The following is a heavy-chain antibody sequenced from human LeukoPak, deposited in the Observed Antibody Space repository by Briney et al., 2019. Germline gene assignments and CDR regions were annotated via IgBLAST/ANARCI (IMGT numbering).Heavy chain of an antibody. D-gene: IGHD6-19*01. V-gene: IGHV1-46*01. J-gene: IGHJ4*02. CDR1: GYTFSDYY. CDR3: ARDPILARRIAVAGTPYY. CDR2: INPNAGDT. Sequence: ASVTVSCTASGYTFSDYYMHWVRQAPGQGLEWMGIINPNAGDTGYARMFLGRVTMTRDTSTSTVYMELSSLRSEDTAVYYCARDPILARRIAVAGTPYYWGQGTLVTVSS.